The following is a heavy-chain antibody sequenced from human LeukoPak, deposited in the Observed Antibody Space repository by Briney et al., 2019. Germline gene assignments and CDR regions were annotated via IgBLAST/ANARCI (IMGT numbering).Heavy chain of an antibody. CDR2: IYHSGST. CDR1: GVSISSGGYS. V-gene: IGHV4-30-2*01. CDR3: ARGVTWFGELPDRGFDT. Sequence: SETLSLTCAVSGVSISSGGYSWSWIRQPPGKGLEWIGYIYHSGSTYYNPSLKSRVTISVDRSKNQFSLKLSSVTAADTAVYYCARGVTWFGELPDRGFDTWGQGTLVTVSS. J-gene: IGHJ5*02. D-gene: IGHD3-10*01.